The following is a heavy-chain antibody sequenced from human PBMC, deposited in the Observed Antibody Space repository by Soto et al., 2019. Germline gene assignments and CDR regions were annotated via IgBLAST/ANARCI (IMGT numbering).Heavy chain of an antibody. CDR3: AKDGHIVVVTAPRAEYFQH. Sequence: QVQLVESGGGVVQPGRSLRLSCAASGFTFSSYGMHWVRQAPGKGLEWVAVISYDGSNKYYADSVKGRFTISRDNSKNTLYLQMYSLRAEDTAVYYCAKDGHIVVVTAPRAEYFQHWGQGTLVTVSS. J-gene: IGHJ1*01. CDR1: GFTFSSYG. D-gene: IGHD2-21*02. V-gene: IGHV3-30*18. CDR2: ISYDGSNK.